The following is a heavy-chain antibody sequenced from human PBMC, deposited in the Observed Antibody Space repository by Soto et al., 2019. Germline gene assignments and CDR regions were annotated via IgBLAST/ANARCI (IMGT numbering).Heavy chain of an antibody. CDR3: ARGSRVGIAARPLGYCSGGSCYSGGMDV. CDR2: INHSGST. D-gene: IGHD2-15*01. CDR1: GGSFSGYY. J-gene: IGHJ6*02. V-gene: IGHV4-34*01. Sequence: PSETLSLTCAVYGGSFSGYYWSWIRQPPGKGLEGIGEINHSGSTNYNPSLKSRVTISVDTSKNQFSLKLSSVTAADTAVYYCARGSRVGIAARPLGYCSGGSCYSGGMDVWGQGTTVTVSS.